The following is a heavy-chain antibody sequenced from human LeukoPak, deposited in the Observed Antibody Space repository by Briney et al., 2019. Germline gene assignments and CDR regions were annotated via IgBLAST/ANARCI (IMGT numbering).Heavy chain of an antibody. CDR2: ISHDGMNA. CDR1: GLHFSGTA. Sequence: GGSLRLSCAASGLHFSGTALSWVRQAPGKGLEWVSAISHDGMNAYYADSVKGRFTISRDNSKKTVSLEMSSLTAADTGVYYCAKDGAQYSSGPECDPRGQGALVTVSP. D-gene: IGHD6-19*01. J-gene: IGHJ5*02. V-gene: IGHV3-23*01. CDR3: AKDGAQYSSGPECDP.